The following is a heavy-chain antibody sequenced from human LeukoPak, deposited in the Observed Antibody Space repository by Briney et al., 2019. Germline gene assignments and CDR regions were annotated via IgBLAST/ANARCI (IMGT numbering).Heavy chain of an antibody. CDR1: GGSMNEYY. V-gene: IGHV4-59*01. D-gene: IGHD2-2*01. CDR2: IYYSGSA. CDR3: ARVRALPAAGYYFDS. Sequence: SETLSLTCAVSGGSMNEYYWSWIRQPPGKGLEWIGYIYYSGSANYSPSLKSRVTISVDTSKTQFSLKLSSVTAADTAVYYCARVRALPAAGYYFDSWGQGTLVTVSS. J-gene: IGHJ4*02.